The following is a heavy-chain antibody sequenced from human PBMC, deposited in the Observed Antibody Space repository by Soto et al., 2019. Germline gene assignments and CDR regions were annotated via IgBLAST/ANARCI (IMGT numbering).Heavy chain of an antibody. CDR2: ITTSSSFR. D-gene: IGHD4-17*01. CDR1: GFTFSTYS. V-gene: IGHV3-21*01. Sequence: GGSLRLSCAASGFTFSTYSMNWVRQAPGKGLEWVSDITTSSSFRFYADSVKGRFTISRDNSKNTLYLQMNSLRAEDTAVYYCAKEVTTVTTPSGGMDVWGQGTTVTVSS. J-gene: IGHJ6*02. CDR3: AKEVTTVTTPSGGMDV.